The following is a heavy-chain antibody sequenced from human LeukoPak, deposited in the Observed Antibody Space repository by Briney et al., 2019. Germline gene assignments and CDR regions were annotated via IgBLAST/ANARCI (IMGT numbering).Heavy chain of an antibody. CDR2: INDDGRTI. J-gene: IGHJ4*02. D-gene: IGHD4-23*01. CDR1: GFTFIDSG. V-gene: IGHV3-7*01. Sequence: GGSLRLSCAASGFTFIDSGMSWVRQAPGEGMEWGAKINDDGRTIYYVESVKRRFTISRDNAKKFVSLQMNSLRVEDTAVYFCAKDGNSFDFWGQGVQVTVSS. CDR3: AKDGNSFDF.